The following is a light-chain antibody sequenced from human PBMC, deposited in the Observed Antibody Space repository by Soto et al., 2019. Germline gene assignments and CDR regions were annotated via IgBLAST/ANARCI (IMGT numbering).Light chain of an antibody. V-gene: IGKV3-20*01. Sequence: IPLTQSPATLSLPPGKKPPLSCRASQGVSRNYVAWYQHKPGQAPRLLIHGASIRATGIPDRFSGSGSGTDFTLTISRLEPEDFAVYYCHQYGTLPYAFGQGTKLQIK. CDR2: GAS. J-gene: IGKJ2*01. CDR3: HQYGTLPYA. CDR1: QGVSRNY.